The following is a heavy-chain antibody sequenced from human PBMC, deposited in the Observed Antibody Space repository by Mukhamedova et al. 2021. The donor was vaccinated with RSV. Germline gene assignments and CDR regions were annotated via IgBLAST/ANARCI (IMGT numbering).Heavy chain of an antibody. J-gene: IGHJ5*02. Sequence: GGTTYYNPSLKSRVTMSVDTSKNQFSLNMSSVTATDTAVYYCARHLRGYSGYDFDAWGQGTLVTVSS. V-gene: IGHV4-39*01. CDR3: ARHLRGYSGYDFDA. D-gene: IGHD5-12*01. CDR2: GGTT.